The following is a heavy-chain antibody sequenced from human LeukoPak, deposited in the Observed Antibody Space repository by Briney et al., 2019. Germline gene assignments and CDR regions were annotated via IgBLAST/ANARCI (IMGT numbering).Heavy chain of an antibody. J-gene: IGHJ4*02. CDR1: GFTFSSYS. CDR2: ISSSSSTI. D-gene: IGHD4-17*01. Sequence: GGSLRLSCAASGFTFSSYSMNWVRQAPGKGLEWVSYISSSSSTIYYADSVKGRFTISRDNAKNSLYLQMNSLRDEDTAVYYCARGSDSYGDYTGDYWGQGTLVTVSS. CDR3: ARGSDSYGDYTGDY. V-gene: IGHV3-48*02.